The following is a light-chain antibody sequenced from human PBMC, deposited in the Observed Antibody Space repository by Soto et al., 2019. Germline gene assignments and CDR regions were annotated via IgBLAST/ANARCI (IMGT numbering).Light chain of an antibody. J-gene: IGKJ1*01. CDR2: DAS. V-gene: IGKV3-11*01. Sequence: DSMLTQSPATLSLSPGEGATLSCRASQSVGSYLAWYQQKPGQAPRLLIYDASKRATGIPARFSGGGSGTDFTLTISSLEPEDFAVYYCQQRGNWPRTFGQGTKVDI. CDR3: QQRGNWPRT. CDR1: QSVGSY.